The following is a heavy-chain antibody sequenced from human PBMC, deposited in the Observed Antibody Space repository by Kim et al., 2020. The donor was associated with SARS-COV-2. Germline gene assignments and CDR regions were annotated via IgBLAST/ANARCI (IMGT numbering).Heavy chain of an antibody. J-gene: IGHJ4*02. CDR1: GGSISSGGYY. D-gene: IGHD6-6*01. Sequence: SETLSLTCTVSGGSISSGGYYWSWIRQHPGKGLEWIGYIYDSGSNYYNPSLKSRVTISVDTSKNQFSLKLSSVTAADTAVYYCARWPPRSSSWDYWGQGTLVTVSS. CDR2: IYDSGSN. V-gene: IGHV4-31*03. CDR3: ARWPPRSSSWDY.